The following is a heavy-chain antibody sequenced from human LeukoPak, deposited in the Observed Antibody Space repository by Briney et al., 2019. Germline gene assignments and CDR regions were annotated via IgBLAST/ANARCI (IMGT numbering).Heavy chain of an antibody. V-gene: IGHV3-11*05. CDR1: GFTFSDYY. D-gene: IGHD3-10*01. J-gene: IGHJ4*02. Sequence: GGSLRLSCAASGFTFSDYYMSWIRQAPGKGQEWVSYISGRNYITYADSVKGRFTISRDNAKNSLFVQMNSLRAEDTAVYYCARVRGGNFDFWGQGTLVTVSS. CDR3: ARVRGGNFDF. CDR2: ISGRNYI.